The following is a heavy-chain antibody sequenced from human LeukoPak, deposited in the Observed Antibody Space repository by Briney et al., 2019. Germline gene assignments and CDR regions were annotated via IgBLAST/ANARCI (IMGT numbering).Heavy chain of an antibody. D-gene: IGHD6-13*01. CDR1: GGSFSGYY. CDR3: ARGERQQLVENCYFDY. J-gene: IGHJ4*02. Sequence: PSETLSLTCAVYGGSFSGYYWSWIRQPPGKGLEWIGEIDHSGSTNYNPSLKSRVTISVDTSKNQFSLKLSSVTAADTAVYYCARGERQQLVENCYFDYWGQGTLATVSS. V-gene: IGHV4-34*01. CDR2: IDHSGST.